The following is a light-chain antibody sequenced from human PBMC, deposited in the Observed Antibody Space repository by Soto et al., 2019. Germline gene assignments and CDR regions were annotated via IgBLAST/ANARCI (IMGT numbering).Light chain of an antibody. CDR2: RNN. CDR1: NSNIGSNS. Sequence: QSVLTQPPSASGTPGQRVTISCSGSNSNIGSNSVYWCQQLPGTAPKLLIYRNNQRPSGVPDRFSGSKSGTSASLAISGLRSEDEADYYCSSYTTSSSYVFGTGTKVTFL. CDR3: SSYTTSSSYV. J-gene: IGLJ1*01. V-gene: IGLV1-47*01.